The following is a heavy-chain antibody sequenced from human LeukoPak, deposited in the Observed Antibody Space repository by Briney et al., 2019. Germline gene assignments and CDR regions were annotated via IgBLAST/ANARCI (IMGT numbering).Heavy chain of an antibody. V-gene: IGHV4-34*01. D-gene: IGHD3-22*01. J-gene: IGHJ6*02. Sequence: PSETLSLTCAVYGVSFSGYYWSWIRQPPGKGLEWIGEINHSGSTNYNPSLKSRVTISVDTSKNQFSLKLSSVTAADTAVYYCARGRATTRAYYYDSSGWPLMDVWGQGTTVTVSS. CDR2: INHSGST. CDR3: ARGRATTRAYYYDSSGWPLMDV. CDR1: GVSFSGYY.